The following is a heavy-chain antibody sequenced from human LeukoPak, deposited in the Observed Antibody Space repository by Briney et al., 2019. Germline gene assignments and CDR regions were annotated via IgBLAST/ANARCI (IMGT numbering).Heavy chain of an antibody. J-gene: IGHJ4*02. CDR3: AREVVGAIYYFDY. CDR2: INPNSGGT. V-gene: IGHV1-2*04. Sequence: ASVKVSRKASGYTFTGYYMHWVRQAPGQGLEWMGWINPNSGGTNYAQKFQGWVTMTRDTSISTAYMELSRLRSDDTAVYYCAREVVGAIYYFDYWGQGTLVTVSS. D-gene: IGHD1-26*01. CDR1: GYTFTGYY.